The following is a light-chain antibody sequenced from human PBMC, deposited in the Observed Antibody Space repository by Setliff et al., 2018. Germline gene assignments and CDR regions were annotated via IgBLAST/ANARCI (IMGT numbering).Light chain of an antibody. J-gene: IGLJ2*01. Sequence: QSALTQPASVSGSPGQSITISCTGTSSDVGAYNYVSWYQQHPGKAPKLMIYEVTYRPSGVPDRFSGSKSGNTASLTVSGLQAEDEADYYCSSYAGSNNFGVFGGGTKVTVL. V-gene: IGLV2-8*01. CDR2: EVT. CDR1: SSDVGAYNY. CDR3: SSYAGSNNFGV.